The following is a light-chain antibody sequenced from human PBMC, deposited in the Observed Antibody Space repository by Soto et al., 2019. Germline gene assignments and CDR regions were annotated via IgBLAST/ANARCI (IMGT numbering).Light chain of an antibody. V-gene: IGKV2-28*01. CDR3: VPALQTPRT. J-gene: IGKJ1*01. CDR1: QSLLHRNGYNF. CDR2: LGS. Sequence: DIMLTQSPLSLPVTPGEPASISCRSSQSLLHRNGYNFLDWYLQKPGQSPQLLIYLGSNRASGVPDRFSGSGAGTDVTLKITRVEAEDVGVYYCVPALQTPRTFGQGTKVEI.